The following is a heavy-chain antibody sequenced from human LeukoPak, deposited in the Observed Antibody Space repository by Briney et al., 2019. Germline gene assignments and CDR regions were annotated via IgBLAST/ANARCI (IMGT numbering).Heavy chain of an antibody. Sequence: SETLSLTCTVSGGSIIGGDYFWSWIRQPAGKGLEWIGRIYTSGSTNYNPSLQSRITVSMDTSKNQFSLRLDSVTATDTAIYYCAREDLGAPTTYSFDYWGRGILVTVSS. CDR1: GGSIIGGDYF. V-gene: IGHV4-4*07. CDR3: AREDLGAPTTYSFDY. D-gene: IGHD5-12*01. CDR2: IYTSGST. J-gene: IGHJ4*02.